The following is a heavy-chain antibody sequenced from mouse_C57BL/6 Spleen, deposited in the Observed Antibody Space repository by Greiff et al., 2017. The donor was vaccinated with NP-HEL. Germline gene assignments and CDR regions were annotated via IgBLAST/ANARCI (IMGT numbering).Heavy chain of an antibody. CDR3: ARSDGSSYDYAMDY. CDR2: INPSSGYT. J-gene: IGHJ4*01. D-gene: IGHD1-1*01. Sequence: VQLQQSGAELARPGASVKMSCKASGYTFTSYTMHWVKQRPGQGLEWIGYINPSSGYTKYNQKFKDKATLTADKSSSTAYMQLSSLTSEDSAVYYCARSDGSSYDYAMDYWGQGTSVTVSS. CDR1: GYTFTSYT. V-gene: IGHV1-4*01.